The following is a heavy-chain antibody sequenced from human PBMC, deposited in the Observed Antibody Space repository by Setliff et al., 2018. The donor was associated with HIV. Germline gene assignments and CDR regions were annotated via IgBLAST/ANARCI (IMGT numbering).Heavy chain of an antibody. CDR1: GFSFASHA. D-gene: IGHD3-22*01. Sequence: GGSLRLSCEGSGFSFASHAMPWVRQAPGKGLEWVATVADSAVITLYADSVKGRFTMSRDNSKNTLYLHMTGLRADDTARYYCAKDLGTYSSGRSLDSWGQGALVTVSS. J-gene: IGHJ4*02. CDR2: VADSAVIT. CDR3: AKDLGTYSSGRSLDS. V-gene: IGHV3-23*01.